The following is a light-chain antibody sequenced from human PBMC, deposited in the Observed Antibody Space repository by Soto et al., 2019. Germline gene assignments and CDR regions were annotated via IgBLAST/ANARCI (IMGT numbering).Light chain of an antibody. Sequence: EIALTQSPGTLSLSPGERATLSCRASQSVSSSYLAWYQQKPGQAPRLLIYAASTRATGIPARFSGSGSGTEFTLTISSLQSEDFATYYCQQFHSYPITFGQGTRLEIK. J-gene: IGKJ5*01. V-gene: IGKV3-20*01. CDR1: QSVSSSY. CDR3: QQFHSYPIT. CDR2: AAS.